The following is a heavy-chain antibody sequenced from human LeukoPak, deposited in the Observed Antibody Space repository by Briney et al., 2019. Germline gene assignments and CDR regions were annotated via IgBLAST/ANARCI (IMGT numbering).Heavy chain of an antibody. J-gene: IGHJ4*02. CDR3: ARDPGNYYDSSGYIDY. Sequence: ASVKVSCKASGHTFTSYGISWVRHAPGQGLEGMGWISAYNGNTNYAQKLQGRVTMTTDTSTSTAYMELRSLRSDDTAVYYCARDPGNYYDSSGYIDYWGQGTLVTVSS. CDR1: GHTFTSYG. CDR2: ISAYNGNT. V-gene: IGHV1-18*01. D-gene: IGHD3-22*01.